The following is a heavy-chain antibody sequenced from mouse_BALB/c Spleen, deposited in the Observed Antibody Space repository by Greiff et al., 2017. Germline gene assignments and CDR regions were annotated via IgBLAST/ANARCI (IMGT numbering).Heavy chain of an antibody. CDR2: IDPENGNT. CDR3: ARFYYDYDGLDY. CDR1: GFNIKDYY. Sequence: EVKLMESGAELVRPGALVKLSCKASGFNIKDYYMHWVKQRPEQGLEWIGWIDPENGNTIYDPKFQGKASITADTSSNTAYLQLSSLTSEDTAVYYCARFYYDYDGLDYWGQGTTLTVSS. V-gene: IGHV14-1*02. D-gene: IGHD2-4*01. J-gene: IGHJ2*01.